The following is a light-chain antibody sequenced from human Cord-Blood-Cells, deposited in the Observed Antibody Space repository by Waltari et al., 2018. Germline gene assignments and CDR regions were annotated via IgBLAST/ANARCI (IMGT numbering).Light chain of an antibody. V-gene: IGKV1-39*01. J-gene: IGKJ4*01. CDR3: QQSYSTPLT. Sequence: DIQMTQSPSSLSASVEDRVTITCRASQSISSYLNWYQQKPGKAPKLLIYAASSLQSGVPSRFSGSGSGTDFTLTISSLQPEDFATYYCQQSYSTPLTFGGATKVAIK. CDR2: AAS. CDR1: QSISSY.